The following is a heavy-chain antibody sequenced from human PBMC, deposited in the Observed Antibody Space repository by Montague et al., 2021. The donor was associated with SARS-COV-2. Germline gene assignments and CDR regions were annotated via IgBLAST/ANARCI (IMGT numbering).Heavy chain of an antibody. D-gene: IGHD1-1*01. CDR2: IYTPGCA. J-gene: IGHJ2*01. Sequence: SETLSLTCTVTGGSLRNYYWSWIRQPPGKGLEWIGEIYTPGCANYNPSLKSRVTISFYTSNSHVSLNLNSVTTADTAVYFCARAGSQRYFDFWGRGTLVTVSS. CDR3: ARAGSQRYFDF. V-gene: IGHV4-34*01. CDR1: GGSLRNYY.